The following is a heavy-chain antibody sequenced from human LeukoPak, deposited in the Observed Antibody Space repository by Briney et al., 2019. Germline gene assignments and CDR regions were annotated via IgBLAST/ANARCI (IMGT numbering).Heavy chain of an antibody. CDR1: GGSFSGYY. Sequence: SETLSLTCAVYGGSFSGYYWSWIRQPPGKGLEWIGYIYYSGRTNYNPSLKSRVSISIDTSKNQFSLKLSSVTAADTAFYYCASLSSGYYSHRDWGQGTLVTVSS. CDR2: IYYSGRT. J-gene: IGHJ4*02. CDR3: ASLSSGYYSHRD. D-gene: IGHD3-22*01. V-gene: IGHV4-59*01.